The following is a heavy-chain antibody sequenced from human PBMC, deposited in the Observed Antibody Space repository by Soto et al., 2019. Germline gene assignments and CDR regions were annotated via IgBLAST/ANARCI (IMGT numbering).Heavy chain of an antibody. J-gene: IGHJ4*02. D-gene: IGHD2-2*01. CDR1: GGSISSSSYY. Sequence: SETLSLTCTVSGGSISSSSYYWGWIRQPPGKGLEWIGSIYYSGSTYYNPSLKSRVTISVDTSKNQFSLKLSSVTAADTAVYYCARTPNYCSSTSCSLFYYFDYWGQGTLVTVSS. V-gene: IGHV4-39*01. CDR2: IYYSGST. CDR3: ARTPNYCSSTSCSLFYYFDY.